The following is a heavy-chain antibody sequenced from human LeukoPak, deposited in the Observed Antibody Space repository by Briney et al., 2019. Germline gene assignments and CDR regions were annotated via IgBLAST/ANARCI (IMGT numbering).Heavy chain of an antibody. D-gene: IGHD5-24*01. Sequence: PGGSLRLSCAASGFTFRNYVIHWVRQAPGKGLEWVAVTSSDLNVKLYADSVKGRFTISRDNSRSTLYLQMNSLRAEDTAVYYCANGNGEMATSYYYYYGMDVWGQGTTVTVSS. CDR3: ANGNGEMATSYYYYYGMDV. CDR2: TSSDLNVK. V-gene: IGHV3-30-3*01. CDR1: GFTFRNYV. J-gene: IGHJ6*02.